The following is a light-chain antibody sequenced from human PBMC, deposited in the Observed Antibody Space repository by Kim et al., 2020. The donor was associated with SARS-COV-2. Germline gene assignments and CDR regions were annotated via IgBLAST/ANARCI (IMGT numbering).Light chain of an antibody. V-gene: IGLV6-57*03. J-gene: IGLJ2*01. CDR1: SGRIASNF. CDR3: QSGRL. CDR2: EDN. Sequence: ESPGKTVTISCTRSSGRIASNFLRWYQQRPGSAPTSVIYEDNQRPSWVPDRFSGSIDDSSNSASLTISGLKTEDEADYYCQSGRLFGGGTQLTVL.